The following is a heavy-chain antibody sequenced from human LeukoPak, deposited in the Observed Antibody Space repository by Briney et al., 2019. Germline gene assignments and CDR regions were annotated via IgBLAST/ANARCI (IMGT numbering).Heavy chain of an antibody. CDR2: FDPEDGET. Sequence: ASVKVSCKVSGYTLTELSMHWVRQAPGKGLEWMGGFDPEDGETIYAQKFQGRVTMTEATSTDTAYMELSSLRSEDTAVYYCAKVRGSGYYDYWGQGTLVTVSS. CDR1: GYTLTELS. D-gene: IGHD3-22*01. J-gene: IGHJ4*02. CDR3: AKVRGSGYYDY. V-gene: IGHV1-24*01.